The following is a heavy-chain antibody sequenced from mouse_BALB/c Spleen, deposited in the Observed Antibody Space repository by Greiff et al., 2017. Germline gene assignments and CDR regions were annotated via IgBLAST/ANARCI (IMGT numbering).Heavy chain of an antibody. J-gene: IGHJ2*01. Sequence: QVQLQQSGAELMKPGASVKISCKATGYTFSSYWIEWVKQRPGHGLEWIGEILPGSGSTNYNEKFKGKATFTADTSSNTAYMQLSSLTSEDSAVYYCARTPPPDGGRVLDYWGQGTTLTVSS. CDR1: GYTFSSYW. CDR2: ILPGSGST. D-gene: IGHD2-3*01. CDR3: ARTPPPDGGRVLDY. V-gene: IGHV1-9*01.